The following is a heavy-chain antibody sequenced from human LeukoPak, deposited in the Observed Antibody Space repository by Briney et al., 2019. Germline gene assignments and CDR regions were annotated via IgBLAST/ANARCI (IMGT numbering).Heavy chain of an antibody. CDR2: IFGSGGSP. Sequence: GGSLRLSCEASGFTFGSYAMYWVRQAPGKGLEWVAGIFGSGGSPHYADSVKGRFTISRDNSRNTVYLQMNSLRAEDTAVYYCARLSRPDYDSSGYYYFDYWGQGTLVTVSS. D-gene: IGHD3-22*01. J-gene: IGHJ4*02. V-gene: IGHV3-23*01. CDR1: GFTFGSYA. CDR3: ARLSRPDYDSSGYYYFDY.